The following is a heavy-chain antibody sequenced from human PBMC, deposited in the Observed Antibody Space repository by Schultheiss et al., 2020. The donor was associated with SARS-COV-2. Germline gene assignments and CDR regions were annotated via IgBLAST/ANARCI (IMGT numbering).Heavy chain of an antibody. CDR3: AATSGPYDY. Sequence: SQTLSLTCTVSGGSVTSGTYYWAWIRQSPGKGLEWIGHVYFTGATDYIPSLRSRVTISLDTSKNQFSLRVSPVTTADTAVYYCAATSGPYDYWGQGTLVTVSS. CDR2: VYFTGAT. V-gene: IGHV4-61*01. CDR1: GGSVTSGTYY. D-gene: IGHD2-15*01. J-gene: IGHJ4*02.